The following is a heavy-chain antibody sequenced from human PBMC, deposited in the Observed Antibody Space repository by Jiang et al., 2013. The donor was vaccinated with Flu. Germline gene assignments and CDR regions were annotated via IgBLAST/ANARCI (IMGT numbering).Heavy chain of an antibody. J-gene: IGHJ4*02. V-gene: IGHV1-46*01. CDR1: GYTFTNYY. CDR2: INPSGGST. CDR3: ATPLGGSSWYDSYFDY. Sequence: GAEVKKPGASVKVSCKASGYTFTNYYMHWVRQAPGQGLEWMGIINPSGGSTTDAQKFQGRVTMTRDTSTSTVYMELSSLRSEDTAVYFCATPLGGSSWYDSYFDYWGQGTLVTVSS. D-gene: IGHD6-13*01.